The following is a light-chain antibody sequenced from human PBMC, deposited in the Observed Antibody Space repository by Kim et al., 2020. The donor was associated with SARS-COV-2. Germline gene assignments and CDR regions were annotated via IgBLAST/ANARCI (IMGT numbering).Light chain of an antibody. CDR2: DVS. Sequence: QSALTQPASVSGSTGQSITISCTGTSSDVGGYNYVSWYQQHPGKAPKLMIYDVSNRPSGVSNRFSGSKSGNTASLTISGLQAEDEADYYCSSYTSSNTPVFGTGTKVTVL. CDR1: SSDVGGYNY. CDR3: SSYTSSNTPV. J-gene: IGLJ1*01. V-gene: IGLV2-14*03.